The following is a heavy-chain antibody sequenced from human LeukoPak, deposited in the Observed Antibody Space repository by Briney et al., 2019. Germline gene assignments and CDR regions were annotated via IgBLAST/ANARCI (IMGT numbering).Heavy chain of an antibody. D-gene: IGHD4-17*01. J-gene: IGHJ4*02. V-gene: IGHV3-21*01. CDR1: GFTFSSYS. CDR2: ISSIISDI. Sequence: PGGSLRLSCAPSGFTFSSYSMNGVGQATGKGLEWVSSISSIISDIYYADSVKGRFTISRDNAKNSLYLQMNSLRAEDTAVYYCARETTVTSYFDYWGQGTLVTVSS. CDR3: ARETTVTSYFDY.